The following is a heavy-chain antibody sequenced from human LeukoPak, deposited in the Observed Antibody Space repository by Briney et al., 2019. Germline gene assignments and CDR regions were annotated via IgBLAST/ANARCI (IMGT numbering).Heavy chain of an antibody. CDR3: ARNGGDGYNPFDY. V-gene: IGHV4-59*01. D-gene: IGHD5-24*01. J-gene: IGHJ4*02. CDR1: GGSISSYY. Sequence: SETLSLTCTVSGGSISSYYWSWIRQPPGKGLEWIGYVYYSGSTNYNPSLKSRVTISVDTSKNQFSLKLRSVTAADTAFYYCARNGGDGYNPFDYWGQGILVTVSS. CDR2: VYYSGST.